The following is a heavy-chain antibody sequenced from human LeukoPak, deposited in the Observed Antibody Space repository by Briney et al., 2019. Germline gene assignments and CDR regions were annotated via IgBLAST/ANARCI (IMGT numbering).Heavy chain of an antibody. V-gene: IGHV3-30*01. D-gene: IGHD3-10*01. CDR2: ISYDGSNK. J-gene: IGHJ4*02. CDR3: ARGLYGSGSYYPDY. CDR1: GFTFSSYA. Sequence: PGGSLRLSCAASGFTFSSYAMHWVRQAPGKGLEWVAVISYDGSNKYYADSVKGRFTISRDNSKNTLYLQMNSLRAEDTAVYYCARGLYGSGSYYPDYWGQGTLFTVSS.